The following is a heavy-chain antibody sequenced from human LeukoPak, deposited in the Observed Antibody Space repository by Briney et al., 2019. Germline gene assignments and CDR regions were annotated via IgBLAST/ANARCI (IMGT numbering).Heavy chain of an antibody. Sequence: ASVKVSCKASGYTFTSYGISWVRQAPGQGLEWMGWISAYSGNTNYAQKFQGRVTMTTDTSTSTAYMELRSLRSDDTAVYYCARDPRGGGVHDYWGQGTLVTVSS. CDR2: ISAYSGNT. CDR1: GYTFTSYG. CDR3: ARDPRGGGVHDY. V-gene: IGHV1-18*01. J-gene: IGHJ4*02. D-gene: IGHD3-16*01.